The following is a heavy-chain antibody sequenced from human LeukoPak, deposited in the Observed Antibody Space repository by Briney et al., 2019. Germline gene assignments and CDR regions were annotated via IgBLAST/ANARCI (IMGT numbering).Heavy chain of an antibody. CDR1: GFTFSSYA. J-gene: IGHJ5*02. CDR2: ISPSADST. V-gene: IGHV3-23*01. Sequence: GGSLRLSCAASGFTFSSYAMSWVRQAPGKGLEWVSAISPSADSTSYADSVKGRFTISRDNAKNTLYLQMNSLRVEDTAMYYCTKSDWFDPWGQGTLVIVSS. CDR3: TKSDWFDP.